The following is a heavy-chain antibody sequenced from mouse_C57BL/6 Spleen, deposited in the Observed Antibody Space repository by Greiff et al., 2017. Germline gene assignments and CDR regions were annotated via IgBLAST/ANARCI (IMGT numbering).Heavy chain of an antibody. CDR2: INPYNGDT. J-gene: IGHJ1*03. V-gene: IGHV1-20*01. CDR1: GYSFTGYF. D-gene: IGHD1-1*01. CDR3: ARSTTLVAHWYFDV. Sequence: VQLQQSGPELVKPGDSVKISCKASGYSFTGYFMNWVMQSHGKSLEWIGRINPYNGDTFYNQKFKGKATLTVDKSSITAHMELRSLTSEDSAVYYCARSTTLVAHWYFDVWGTGTTVTVSS.